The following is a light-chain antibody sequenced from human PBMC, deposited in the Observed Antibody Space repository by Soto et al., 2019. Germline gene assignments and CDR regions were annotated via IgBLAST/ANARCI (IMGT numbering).Light chain of an antibody. CDR1: QSVSSSY. CDR2: GAS. V-gene: IGKV3-20*01. CDR3: QQYGSSGLT. J-gene: IGKJ4*01. Sequence: EIVLTQSPGTLSLSPGERATLSCRASQSVSSSYLAWYQQKPGQAPRLLIYGASSRATGIPDRFSGSGSGTDLTLTISRLEPEDFAVYYCQQYGSSGLTFGGGTMVEIK.